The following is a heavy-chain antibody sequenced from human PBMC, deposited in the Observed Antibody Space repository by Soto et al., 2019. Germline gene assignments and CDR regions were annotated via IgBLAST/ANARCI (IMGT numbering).Heavy chain of an antibody. D-gene: IGHD3-3*01. V-gene: IGHV1-24*01. CDR1: GYTLTELS. CDR2: FDPEDGET. CDR3: ATGPPYYFSVERNWFDP. Sequence: ASVKVSCKVSGYTLTELSMHWVRQAPGKGLEWMGGFDPEDGETIYAQKFQGRVTMTGDTSTDTAYMELSSLRSEDTAVYYCATGPPYYFSVERNWFDPWGQGTLVTVSS. J-gene: IGHJ5*02.